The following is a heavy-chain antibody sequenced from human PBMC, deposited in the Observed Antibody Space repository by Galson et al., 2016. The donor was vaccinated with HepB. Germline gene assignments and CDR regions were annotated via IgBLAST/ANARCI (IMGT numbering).Heavy chain of an antibody. CDR3: ARRPISSTGYFRFDS. J-gene: IGHJ4*02. D-gene: IGHD2-2*03. V-gene: IGHV4-34*01. CDR1: GGSLTGYS. Sequence: SETLSLTCGVHGGSLTGYSWTWIRQSPGKGLECIGEISHSGVSTNNPALNSRVTLSIDTSKKHFSLNLTSVTAADTALYYCARRPISSTGYFRFDSWGQGTLVTVSS. CDR2: ISHSGVS.